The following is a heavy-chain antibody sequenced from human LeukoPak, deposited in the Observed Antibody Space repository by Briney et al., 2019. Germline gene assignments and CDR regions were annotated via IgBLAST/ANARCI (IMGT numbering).Heavy chain of an antibody. D-gene: IGHD2-2*01. CDR3: ARVRVVVPAAFDY. Sequence: ASVKVSCKASGYTFTAYYIHWGRQAPGQGLEWMGWINPNSGGTNYAQKFQGRVTMTRDTSISTAYMELSRLRSDDTAVYYCARVRVVVPAAFDYWGQGTLVTVSS. CDR2: INPNSGGT. V-gene: IGHV1-2*02. J-gene: IGHJ4*02. CDR1: GYTFTAYY.